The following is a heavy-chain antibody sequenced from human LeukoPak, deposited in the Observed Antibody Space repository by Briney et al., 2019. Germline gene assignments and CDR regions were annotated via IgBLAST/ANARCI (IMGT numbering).Heavy chain of an antibody. CDR3: ARERRIAALERTDAFDI. D-gene: IGHD6-6*01. CDR2: IYYSGST. CDR1: GGSISSYY. Sequence: PSETLSLTCTVSGGSISSYYWSWIRQPPGKGLEWIGYIYYSGSTNYNPSLKSRVTISVDTSKNQFSLKLSSVTAADTAVYYCARERRIAALERTDAFDIWGQGTMVTVSS. J-gene: IGHJ3*02. V-gene: IGHV4-59*01.